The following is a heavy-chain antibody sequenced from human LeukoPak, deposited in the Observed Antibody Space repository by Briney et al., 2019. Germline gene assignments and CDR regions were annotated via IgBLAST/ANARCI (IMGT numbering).Heavy chain of an antibody. CDR3: ARVTYYYDSSHYGMDV. V-gene: IGHV3-21*01. D-gene: IGHD3-22*01. J-gene: IGHJ6*02. Sequence: GGSLRLSCAASGSTFSSYSMNWVRQAPGKGLEWVSSISSSSSYIYYADSVKGRFTISRDNAKNSLYLQMNSLRAEDTAVYYCARVTYYYDSSHYGMDVWGQGTTVTVSS. CDR1: GSTFSSYS. CDR2: ISSSSSYI.